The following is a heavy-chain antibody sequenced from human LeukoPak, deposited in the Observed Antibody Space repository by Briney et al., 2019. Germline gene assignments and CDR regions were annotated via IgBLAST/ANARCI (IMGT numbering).Heavy chain of an antibody. CDR3: AKEKAVAGRGAIDY. Sequence: GGSLRLSCAASGFTFSSYAMSWVRQAPGKGLEWVSGISGSGGSTYYTDSVKGRFTISRDNSKNTLYLQMNSLRAEDTAVYYCAKEKAVAGRGAIDYWGQGTLVTVSP. J-gene: IGHJ4*02. CDR1: GFTFSSYA. CDR2: ISGSGGST. V-gene: IGHV3-23*01. D-gene: IGHD6-19*01.